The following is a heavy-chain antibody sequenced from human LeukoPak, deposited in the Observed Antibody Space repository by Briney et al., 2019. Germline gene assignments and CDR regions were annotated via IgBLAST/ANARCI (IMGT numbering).Heavy chain of an antibody. J-gene: IGHJ6*02. D-gene: IGHD4-23*01. V-gene: IGHV1-69*06. Sequence: SVKVSCKAYGGTFGSSDVSWVRQAPGQGLEWMGGIISMFRTTNYAQKFQGRVTITADKSTSTAYMELSSLRSEDTAVYYCARADGGYYFNYYGMDVWGQGTTVTVSS. CDR3: ARADGGYYFNYYGMDV. CDR1: GGTFGSSD. CDR2: IISMFRTT.